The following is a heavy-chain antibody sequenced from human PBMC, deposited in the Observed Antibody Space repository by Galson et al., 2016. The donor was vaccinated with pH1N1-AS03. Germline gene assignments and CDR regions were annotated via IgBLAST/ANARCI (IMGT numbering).Heavy chain of an antibody. D-gene: IGHD3-16*01. J-gene: IGHJ4*02. CDR1: GFTFSNHA. CDR3: AIQAAYHQNFHY. V-gene: IGHV3-23*01. Sequence: SLRLSCAAPGFTFSNHAMNWVRQAPGEGLEWVSGISGSVLNTQYADSAKGRFTISRDNSKNTLYLLMNSLRAGDTAVYSCAIQAAYHQNFHYWGQGTLVTVSS. CDR2: ISGSVLNT.